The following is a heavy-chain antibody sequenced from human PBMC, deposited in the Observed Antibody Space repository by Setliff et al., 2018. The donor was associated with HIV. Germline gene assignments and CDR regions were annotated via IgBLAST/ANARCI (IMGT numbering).Heavy chain of an antibody. CDR3: AREQREVSTYYFDY. D-gene: IGHD5-18*01. J-gene: IGHJ4*02. Sequence: SETLSLTCAVYGGSFRGSSWNWIRQAPGKGLEWIGYIYYSGSTNYNPSLKSRVTISVDTSKNQFSLKLSSVTAADTAVYYCAREQREVSTYYFDYWAQGSLVTV. CDR1: GGSFRGSS. CDR2: IYYSGST. V-gene: IGHV4-59*01.